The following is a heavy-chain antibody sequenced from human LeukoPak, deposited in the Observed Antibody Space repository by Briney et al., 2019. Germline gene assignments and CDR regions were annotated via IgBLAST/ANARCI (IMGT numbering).Heavy chain of an antibody. J-gene: IGHJ5*02. Sequence: GGSLRLSCAASGFTFSSYEMNWVRQAPGKGLEWVSYIITSGTTKYYADAVSGRFTISRDNAKNSLYLQMNSLRAEDTAVYYCARGGFRFDPWGQGTLVTVSS. CDR1: GFTFSSYE. D-gene: IGHD1-26*01. CDR2: IITSGTTK. CDR3: ARGGFRFDP. V-gene: IGHV3-48*03.